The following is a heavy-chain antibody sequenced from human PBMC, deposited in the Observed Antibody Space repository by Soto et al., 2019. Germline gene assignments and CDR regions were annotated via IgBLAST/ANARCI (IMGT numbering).Heavy chain of an antibody. V-gene: IGHV4-59*01. Sequence: SETLSLTCVVSGGSLSSYYWSWIRQPPGKGLEWIGYIYYSGSTNYNPSLKSRVTISVDTSKNQFSLKLSSVTAADTAVYYCARTWGSTRDFWGRGTLVTVSS. D-gene: IGHD3-16*01. J-gene: IGHJ4*02. CDR1: GGSLSSYY. CDR3: ARTWGSTRDF. CDR2: IYYSGST.